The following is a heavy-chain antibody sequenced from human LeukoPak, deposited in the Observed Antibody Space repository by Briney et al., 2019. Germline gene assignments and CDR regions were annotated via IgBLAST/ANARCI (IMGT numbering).Heavy chain of an antibody. CDR3: ARDRVRFLEWFSDAFDI. J-gene: IGHJ3*02. CDR1: GGTFSSYT. CDR2: IIPILGIA. D-gene: IGHD3-3*01. V-gene: IGHV1-69*04. Sequence: SVKVSCKASGGTFSSYTISWVRQAPGQGLEWKGRIIPILGIANYAQKFQGRVTITADKSTSTAYMELSSLRSEDTAVYYCARDRVRFLEWFSDAFDIWGQGTMVTVSS.